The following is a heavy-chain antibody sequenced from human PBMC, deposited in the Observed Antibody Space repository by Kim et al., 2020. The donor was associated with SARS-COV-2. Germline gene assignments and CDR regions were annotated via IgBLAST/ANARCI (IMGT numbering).Heavy chain of an antibody. Sequence: YYADSMKGRFTISRDNAKNSLYLQMNSLRAEDTAVYYCARDIYGDYGQDIWGQGTMVTVSS. J-gene: IGHJ3*02. CDR3: ARDIYGDYGQDI. V-gene: IGHV3-21*01. D-gene: IGHD4-17*01.